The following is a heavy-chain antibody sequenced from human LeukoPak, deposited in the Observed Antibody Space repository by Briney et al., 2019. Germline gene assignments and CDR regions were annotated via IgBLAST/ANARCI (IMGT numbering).Heavy chain of an antibody. CDR2: IYYSGST. J-gene: IGHJ3*02. CDR3: ARDSGSYAFDI. CDR1: GGSISSSTYY. V-gene: IGHV4-39*01. D-gene: IGHD1-26*01. Sequence: SETLSLTCTVSGGSISSSTYYWGWIRQAPGKGLEWIGNIYYSGSTYYNPSLKSRVSISVDTSKNQLSLRLSSVTAADTAIYYCARDSGSYAFDIWGQGTMVTVSS.